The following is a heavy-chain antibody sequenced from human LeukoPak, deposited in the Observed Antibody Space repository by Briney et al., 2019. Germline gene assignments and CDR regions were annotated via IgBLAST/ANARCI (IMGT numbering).Heavy chain of an antibody. CDR2: FYASGTI. Sequence: PSETLSLTCNVFGVSISNYFWSWLRQPAGKGLEWIGRFYASGTIYYNPSLRSRVTLSMDTSKNHFSLKLTSVTAADTAVYYCARTHCGGGSCDTFDPWGQGTLVTVSS. J-gene: IGHJ5*02. V-gene: IGHV4-4*07. D-gene: IGHD2-21*01. CDR1: GVSISNYF. CDR3: ARTHCGGGSCDTFDP.